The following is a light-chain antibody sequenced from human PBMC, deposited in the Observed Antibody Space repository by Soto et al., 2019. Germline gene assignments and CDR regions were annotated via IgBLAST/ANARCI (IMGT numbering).Light chain of an antibody. CDR1: SSNIGAGYE. CDR3: QSYDSSLSGYV. J-gene: IGLJ1*01. Sequence: QSVLTQQPSVSEAPGQRVTISCTGSSSNIGAGYEAHWYQQVPGTAPKLLIYENNNRPSGVPDRFSGSKSGTSASLAITGLQAEDEDEYYCQSYDSSLSGYVFGTGTKVTVL. CDR2: ENN. V-gene: IGLV1-40*01.